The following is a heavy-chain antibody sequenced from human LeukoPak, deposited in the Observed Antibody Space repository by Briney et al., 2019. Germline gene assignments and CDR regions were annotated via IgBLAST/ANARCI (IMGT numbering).Heavy chain of an antibody. CDR2: IYYSGST. J-gene: IGHJ4*02. V-gene: IGHV4-31*03. Sequence: SQTLSLTCTVSGGSISSGGYYWSWVRQHPGKGLEWNGYIYYSGSTYYNPSLKSRVTVSVDTSKNQFSLKLSSVTAADTAVYYCAREYGSGSYYREYYFGYWGQGTLVTVSS. CDR1: GGSISSGGYY. D-gene: IGHD3-10*01. CDR3: AREYGSGSYYREYYFGY.